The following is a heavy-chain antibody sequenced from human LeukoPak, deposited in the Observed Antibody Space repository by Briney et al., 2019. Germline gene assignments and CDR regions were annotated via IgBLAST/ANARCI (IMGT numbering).Heavy chain of an antibody. CDR1: GFTVSSNY. CDR2: IYSGGST. D-gene: IGHD1-26*01. Sequence: GGSLRLSCAASGFTVSSNYMSWVRQAPGKGLEWVSVIYSGGSTYYADSVKGRFTISRDNSKNTLYLQMNSLRAEDTAVYYCAREASWELRLQYGMDVWGRGTTVTVSS. V-gene: IGHV3-53*01. CDR3: AREASWELRLQYGMDV. J-gene: IGHJ6*02.